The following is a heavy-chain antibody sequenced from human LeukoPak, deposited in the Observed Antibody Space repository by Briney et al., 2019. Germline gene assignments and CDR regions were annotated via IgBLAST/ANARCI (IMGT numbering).Heavy chain of an antibody. CDR3: ARAPGYGNSWYAFHI. CDR2: IYTSGST. D-gene: IGHD6-13*01. CDR1: GGSISSGSYY. V-gene: IGHV4-61*02. Sequence: SETLSLTCTVSGGSISSGSYYWSWIRQPAGKGLEWIGRIYTSGSTYYNPSLKSRVTISVDTSKNQFSLNLSSVTAADTAVYYCARAPGYGNSWYAFHIWGQGTMVTVSS. J-gene: IGHJ3*02.